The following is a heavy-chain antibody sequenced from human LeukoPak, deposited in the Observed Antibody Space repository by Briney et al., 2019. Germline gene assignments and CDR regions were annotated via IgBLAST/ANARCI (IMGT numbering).Heavy chain of an antibody. Sequence: PGGSLRLSCAASGFTFSSYAMSWVRQAPGKGLEWVSAISGSGGSTYCADSVKGRFTISRDNSKNTLYLQMNSLRAEDTAVYYCAKRTYYYDSSGPSWFDYWGQGTLVTVSS. D-gene: IGHD3-22*01. J-gene: IGHJ4*02. V-gene: IGHV3-23*01. CDR3: AKRTYYYDSSGPSWFDY. CDR1: GFTFSSYA. CDR2: ISGSGGST.